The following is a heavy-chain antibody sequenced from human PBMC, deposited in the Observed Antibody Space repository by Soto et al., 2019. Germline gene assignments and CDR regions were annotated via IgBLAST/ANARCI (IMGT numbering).Heavy chain of an antibody. CDR1: GYDFSKHW. J-gene: IGHJ4*02. V-gene: IGHV5-10-1*01. Sequence: GESLKISCKGSGYDFSKHWITWVRQVPGKGLEWMGRIHPSDSLTNDSPSFQGHVTISADKSTSTASLQWNSLKASDTAIYYCARLGTTSPLDYWGQGTMVTVYS. D-gene: IGHD4-4*01. CDR2: IHPSDSLT. CDR3: ARLGTTSPLDY.